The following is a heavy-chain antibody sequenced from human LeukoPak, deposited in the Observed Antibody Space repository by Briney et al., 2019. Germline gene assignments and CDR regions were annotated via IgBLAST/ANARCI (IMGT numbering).Heavy chain of an antibody. Sequence: SETLSLTCAVSGYSISSGYYWGWIRQPPGKGLEWIGSIYHSGRTYYNPSLRSRVTISMDTSMNQFSLRLNSVTAADTAVYYCARARVIPASFDDWGQGTLVTVSS. D-gene: IGHD3-16*02. V-gene: IGHV4-38-2*01. CDR2: IYHSGRT. CDR3: ARARVIPASFDD. J-gene: IGHJ4*02. CDR1: GYSISSGYY.